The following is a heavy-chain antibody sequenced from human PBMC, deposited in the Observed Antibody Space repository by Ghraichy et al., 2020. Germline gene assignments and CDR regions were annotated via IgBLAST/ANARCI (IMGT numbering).Heavy chain of an antibody. Sequence: GGSLRLSCVASGFTFSSYSMSWVRQAPGKGLEWVSGISGSGGHTYYADSVKGRFTISRDNSNNTMYLQMNSLRVEDTAVYYCAKFWSGYYYFDYWGQGTLVTVSS. D-gene: IGHD3-3*01. CDR3: AKFWSGYYYFDY. V-gene: IGHV3-23*01. CDR2: ISGSGGHT. CDR1: GFTFSSYS. J-gene: IGHJ4*02.